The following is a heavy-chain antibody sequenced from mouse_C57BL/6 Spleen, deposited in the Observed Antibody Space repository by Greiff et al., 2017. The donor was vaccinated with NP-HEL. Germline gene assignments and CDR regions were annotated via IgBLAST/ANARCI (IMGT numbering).Heavy chain of an antibody. CDR2: IDPNSGGT. CDR1: GYTFTSYW. V-gene: IGHV1-72*01. D-gene: IGHD1-1*01. CDR3: ARLDTTVVAPYYAMDY. J-gene: IGHJ4*01. Sequence: VQLQQPGAELVKPGASVKLSCKASGYTFTSYWMHWVKQRPGRGLEWIGRIDPNSGGTKYNEKFKSKATLTVDKPSSTAYMQLSSLTSEDSAVYYCARLDTTVVAPYYAMDYWGQGTSVTVSS.